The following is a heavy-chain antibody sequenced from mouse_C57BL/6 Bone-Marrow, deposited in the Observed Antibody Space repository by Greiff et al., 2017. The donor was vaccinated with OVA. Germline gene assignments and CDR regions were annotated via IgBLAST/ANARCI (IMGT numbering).Heavy chain of an antibody. J-gene: IGHJ2*01. CDR1: GYTFTSYW. CDR2: IDPSDSYT. V-gene: IGHV1-50*01. CDR3: AREGVLLLRPGVDY. Sequence: QVQLQQPGAELVKPGASVKLSCKASGYTFTSYWMQWVKQRPGQGLEWIGEIDPSDSYTNYNQKFKGKATLTVDTSSSTAYMQLSSLTSEDSAVYYCAREGVLLLRPGVDYWGQGTTLTVSS. D-gene: IGHD1-1*01.